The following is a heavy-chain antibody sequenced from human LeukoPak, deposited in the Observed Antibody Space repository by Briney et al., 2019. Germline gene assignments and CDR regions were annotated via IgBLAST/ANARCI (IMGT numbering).Heavy chain of an antibody. Sequence: PGGSLRLSCAASGFAFSDYYMSWIRQAPGKGLEWVSYISSSGSTIYYADSVKGRFTISRDNAKNSLYLQMNSLRAEDTAVYYCASPATGYSSSRYPLWGQGTLVTVSS. V-gene: IGHV3-11*01. CDR1: GFAFSDYY. CDR3: ASPATGYSSSRYPL. CDR2: ISSSGSTI. J-gene: IGHJ4*02. D-gene: IGHD6-13*01.